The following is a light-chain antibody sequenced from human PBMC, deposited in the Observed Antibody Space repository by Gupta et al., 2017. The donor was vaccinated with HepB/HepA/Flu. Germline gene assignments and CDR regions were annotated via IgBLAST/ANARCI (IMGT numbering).Light chain of an antibody. V-gene: IGKV4-1*01. Sequence: DIVMTQSPDSLAVSLGERATINCKSSQSVLYSSNNKNYLAWYHQKPGQPPKLLIYWASTRESGVTDRFSGSGSGTDFTLTISSLQAEDVAVYYCQQYYDTPLTFGQGTKVEIK. J-gene: IGKJ1*01. CDR1: QSVLYSSNNKNY. CDR3: QQYYDTPLT. CDR2: WAS.